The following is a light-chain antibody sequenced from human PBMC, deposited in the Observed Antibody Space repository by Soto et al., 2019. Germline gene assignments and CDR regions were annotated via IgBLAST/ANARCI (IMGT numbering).Light chain of an antibody. J-gene: IGLJ1*01. Sequence: QAVVTQEPSLTXSPXXTXTLTCGFSTGAVTRGSYPNWFQQKPGQAPRALIYSTTHKHSWTPARFSGSLLGGKAALTLSGVQPEDEAEYYCLLSYGGAYVFGTGTKVTVL. V-gene: IGLV7-43*01. CDR1: TGAVTRGSY. CDR2: STT. CDR3: LLSYGGAYV.